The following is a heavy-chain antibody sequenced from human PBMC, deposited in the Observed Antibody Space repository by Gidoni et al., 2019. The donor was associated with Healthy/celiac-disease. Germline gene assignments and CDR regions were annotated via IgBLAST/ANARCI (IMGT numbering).Heavy chain of an antibody. V-gene: IGHV4-34*01. D-gene: IGHD4-17*01. Sequence: QVQLQQWGAGLLKPSETLSLTCAVYGWSFSGYYWSWLRQPPGKGLEWIGEINQSGSTNYNPSLKSRVTISVDTSKNQFSLKLSSVTAADPAVYYCARAGSVTSYWYFDLWGRGTLVTVSS. CDR3: ARAGSVTSYWYFDL. CDR2: INQSGST. J-gene: IGHJ2*01. CDR1: GWSFSGYY.